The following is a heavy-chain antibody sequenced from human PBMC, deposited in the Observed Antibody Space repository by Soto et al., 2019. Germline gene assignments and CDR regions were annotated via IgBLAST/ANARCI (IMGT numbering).Heavy chain of an antibody. J-gene: IGHJ4*02. CDR3: ATAPRTGVGGGDY. V-gene: IGHV4-61*01. D-gene: IGHD3-16*01. CDR2: IHYSGST. CDR1: GGSVSSGNYY. Sequence: QVQLQESGPGLVKPSETLSLTCTVSGGSVSSGNYYWSWIRQPPGKGLEWIAYIHYSGSTNYNPSPRGRWTIPVGPSKNQVALRVGPVAGADTAVYYCATAPRTGVGGGDYWGQGTLVTVSS.